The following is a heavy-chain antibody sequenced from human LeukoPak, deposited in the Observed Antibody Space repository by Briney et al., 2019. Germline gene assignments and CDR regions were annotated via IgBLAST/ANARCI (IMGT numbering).Heavy chain of an antibody. Sequence: ASVKVSCKASGYTFTSYYMHWVRQAPGQGLEWMGIINPSGGSTSYAQKFQGRVTMTRDMSTSTVYMELRSLTSDDTAVYYCAREESIGSYQFLHDYWGQGTLVTVSS. CDR2: INPSGGST. V-gene: IGHV1-46*01. CDR3: AREESIGSYQFLHDY. J-gene: IGHJ4*02. D-gene: IGHD1-26*01. CDR1: GYTFTSYY.